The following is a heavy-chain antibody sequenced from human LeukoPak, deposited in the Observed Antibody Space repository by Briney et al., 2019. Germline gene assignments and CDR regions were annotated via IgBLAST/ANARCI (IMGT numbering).Heavy chain of an antibody. V-gene: IGHV4-34*01. CDR3: ASLSGSYYNVFGYYYYMDV. D-gene: IGHD3-10*01. J-gene: IGHJ6*03. Sequence: SETLSLTCTVSGGSISSYYWSWIRQPPGKGLEWIGEINHSGSTNYNPSLKSRVTISVDTSKNQFSLKLSSVTAADTAVYYCASLSGSYYNVFGYYYYMDVWGKGTTVTVSS. CDR1: GGSISSYY. CDR2: INHSGST.